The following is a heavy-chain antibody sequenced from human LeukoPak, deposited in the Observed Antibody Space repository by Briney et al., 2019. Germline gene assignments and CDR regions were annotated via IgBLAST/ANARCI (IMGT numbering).Heavy chain of an antibody. J-gene: IGHJ4*02. V-gene: IGHV3-9*01. CDR3: AKDRAAAIYYFDY. Sequence: GGSLRLSCAASGFTFDDYAMHWVRQAPGKGLEWVSGISWNSGSIGYADSVKGRFTISRDNAKNSLYLQMNSLRAEDTALYYCAKDRAAAIYYFDYWGQGTLVTVSS. CDR1: GFTFDDYA. D-gene: IGHD6-13*01. CDR2: ISWNSGSI.